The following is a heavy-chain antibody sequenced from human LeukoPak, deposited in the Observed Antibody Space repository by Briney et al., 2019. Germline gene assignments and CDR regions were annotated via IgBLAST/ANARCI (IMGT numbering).Heavy chain of an antibody. D-gene: IGHD3/OR15-3a*01. V-gene: IGHV4-39*01. Sequence: SETLSLTCTVSGGSISSSSCYWGWIRQPPGKGLEWIGSIYYSGNTYYNASLKSQVSISIDTSKNQFSLRLPSMTAADTAVYYCARQTGSGLFILPGGQGTLVTVSS. CDR2: IYYSGNT. J-gene: IGHJ4*02. CDR3: ARQTGSGLFILP. CDR1: GGSISSSSCY.